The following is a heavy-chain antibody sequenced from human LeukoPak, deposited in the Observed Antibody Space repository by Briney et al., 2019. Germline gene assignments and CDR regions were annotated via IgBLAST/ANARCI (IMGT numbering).Heavy chain of an antibody. CDR1: GYTFSSYG. Sequence: ASVKVSCKASGYTFSSYGISWVRQATGRGLEWMAWISAHNGNTNYAQHLRDRVTLTTDTSTSTVYMELRSLRSDDAAVYYCASSKTSCSSTSCYDPFDYWGQGTLVTVSS. J-gene: IGHJ4*02. V-gene: IGHV1-18*01. CDR3: ASSKTSCSSTSCYDPFDY. D-gene: IGHD2-2*01. CDR2: ISAHNGNT.